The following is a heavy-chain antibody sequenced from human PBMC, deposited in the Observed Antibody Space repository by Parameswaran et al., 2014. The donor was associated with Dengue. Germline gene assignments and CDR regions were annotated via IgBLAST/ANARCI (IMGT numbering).Heavy chain of an antibody. J-gene: IGHJ3*02. V-gene: IGHV3-30-3*01. Sequence: VRQMPGKGLEWVAVISYDGSNKYYADSVKGRFTISRDNSKNTLYLQMNSLRAEDTAVYYCARLEVSRVAFDIWGQGTMVTVSS. CDR2: ISYDGSNK. D-gene: IGHD5-24*01. CDR3: ARLEVSRVAFDI.